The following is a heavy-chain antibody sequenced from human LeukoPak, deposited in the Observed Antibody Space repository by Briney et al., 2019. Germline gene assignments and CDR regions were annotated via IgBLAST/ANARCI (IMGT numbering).Heavy chain of an antibody. CDR1: GFTFSSYE. CDR2: INHSGST. V-gene: IGHV4-34*01. Sequence: PGGSLRLSCAASGFTFSSYEMNWIRQPPGKGLEWIGEINHSGSTNYNPSLKSRVTISVDTSKNQFSLKLSSVTAADTAVYYCARILKGERWGQGTLVTVSS. CDR3: ARILKGER. D-gene: IGHD3-16*01. J-gene: IGHJ4*02.